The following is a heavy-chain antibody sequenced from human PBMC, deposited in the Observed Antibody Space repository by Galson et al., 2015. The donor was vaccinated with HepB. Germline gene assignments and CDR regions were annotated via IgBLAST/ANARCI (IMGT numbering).Heavy chain of an antibody. J-gene: IGHJ6*02. CDR1: GFTSSSFP. Sequence: SLRLSCAASGFTSSSFPIHWVRQSPGKGLEWVAVISYDGINKYYADSVKGRFTVSRDDSKNTVFLQMNSLTVEDTAVYYCARDLSSGITAFGLGQYHYYAMDVWGQGTTVTVSS. CDR3: ARDLSSGITAFGLGQYHYYAMDV. D-gene: IGHD3-3*01. CDR2: ISYDGINK. V-gene: IGHV3-30-3*01.